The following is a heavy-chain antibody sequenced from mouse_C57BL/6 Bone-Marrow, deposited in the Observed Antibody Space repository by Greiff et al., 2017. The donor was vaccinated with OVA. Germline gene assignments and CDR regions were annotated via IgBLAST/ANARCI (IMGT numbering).Heavy chain of an antibody. Sequence: EVMLVESEGGLVQPGSSMKLSCTASGFTFSDYYMAWVRQVPEKGLEWVANINYDGSSTYYLDSLKSRFIISRDNAKNSLYLQMSSLKSEDTATYYCAREDYGSSYLGAMDYWGQGTSVTVSS. CDR2: INYDGSST. D-gene: IGHD1-1*01. CDR3: AREDYGSSYLGAMDY. CDR1: GFTFSDYY. V-gene: IGHV5-16*01. J-gene: IGHJ4*01.